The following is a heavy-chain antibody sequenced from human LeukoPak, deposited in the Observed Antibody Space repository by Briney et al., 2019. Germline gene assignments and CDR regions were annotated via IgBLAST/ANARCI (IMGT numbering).Heavy chain of an antibody. V-gene: IGHV4-39*01. CDR1: GGSISSSSYY. CDR2: IYYSGST. D-gene: IGHD6-25*01. CDR3: ASRAAGDRDY. Sequence: SETLSLTCTVSGGSISSSSYYWGWIRQPPGKGLEWIGSIYYSGSTYYNPSLKSRVTISVDTSKNQFSLKLSSVTAADTAVYYCASRAAGDRDYWGQGTLVTVSS. J-gene: IGHJ4*02.